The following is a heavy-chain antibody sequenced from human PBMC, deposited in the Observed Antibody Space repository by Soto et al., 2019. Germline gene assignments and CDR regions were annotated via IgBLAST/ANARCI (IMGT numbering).Heavy chain of an antibody. J-gene: IGHJ6*03. V-gene: IGHV1-69*04. CDR2: IIPILGIA. Sequence: SVKVSCKASGGTFSSYTISWVRQAPGQGLEWMGRIIPILGIANYAQKFQGRVTITADKSTSTAYMELSSLRSEDTAVYYCAREDLYCSGASCKQPNYYYYYLDVWGKGTTVTVSS. CDR1: GGTFSSYT. D-gene: IGHD2-15*01. CDR3: AREDLYCSGASCKQPNYYYYYLDV.